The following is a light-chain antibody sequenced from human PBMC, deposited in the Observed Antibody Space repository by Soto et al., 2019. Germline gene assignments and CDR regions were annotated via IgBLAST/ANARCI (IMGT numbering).Light chain of an antibody. V-gene: IGLV2-14*03. CDR2: DVS. J-gene: IGLJ1*01. Sequence: QSALTQPASVSGSPGQSIAISCTGTSSDVGAFNYVSWYQQHPGKAPKFMIFDVSSRPSGVSERFSGSKSGNTASLTISGLQTEDEADYYCASYTTSSTYVFGTGTKVTVL. CDR3: ASYTTSSTYV. CDR1: SSDVGAFNY.